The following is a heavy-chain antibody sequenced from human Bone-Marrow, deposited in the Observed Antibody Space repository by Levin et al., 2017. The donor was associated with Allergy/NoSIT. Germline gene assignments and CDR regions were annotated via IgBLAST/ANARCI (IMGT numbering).Heavy chain of an antibody. CDR1: GFSFSSSG. V-gene: IGHV3-33*01. Sequence: GGSLRLSCATSGFSFSSSGMHWVRQAPGKGLEWVAVIWSDGTQKYYADSVKGRFTISRDNSKNTLYLRMNSLSAEDTAVYYCARERDIHFDYWGQGALVTVSA. CDR2: IWSDGTQK. CDR3: ARERDIHFDY. J-gene: IGHJ4*02.